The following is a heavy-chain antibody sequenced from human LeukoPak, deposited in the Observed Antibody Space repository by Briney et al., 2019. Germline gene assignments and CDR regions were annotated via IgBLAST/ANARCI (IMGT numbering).Heavy chain of an antibody. Sequence: SETLSLTCAVSGYSISSDYYWGWIRPPPGKGLEWIGSIYHSGRTYYNPSLKSRVTISVDTSKNQFSLKLSSVTAADTAVYYCARLEGGCDYWGQGTLVTVPS. J-gene: IGHJ4*02. CDR1: GYSISSDYY. V-gene: IGHV4-38-2*01. CDR3: ARLEGGCDY. CDR2: IYHSGRT. D-gene: IGHD1-1*01.